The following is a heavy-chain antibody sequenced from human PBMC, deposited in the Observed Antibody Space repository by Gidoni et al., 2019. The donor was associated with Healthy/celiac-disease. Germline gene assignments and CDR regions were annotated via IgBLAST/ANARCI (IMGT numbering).Heavy chain of an antibody. Sequence: QVQLVQSGAEVKKPGSSVKVSCKASGGTFSSYAISWVRQAPGQGLEWMGGIIPIFGTANYAQKFQGRVTITADESTSTAYMELSSLRSEDTAVYYCARGEYCSRTSCYLPEYYYYGMDVWGQGTTVTVSS. CDR2: IIPIFGTA. D-gene: IGHD2-2*01. J-gene: IGHJ6*02. V-gene: IGHV1-69*01. CDR3: ARGEYCSRTSCYLPEYYYYGMDV. CDR1: GGTFSSYA.